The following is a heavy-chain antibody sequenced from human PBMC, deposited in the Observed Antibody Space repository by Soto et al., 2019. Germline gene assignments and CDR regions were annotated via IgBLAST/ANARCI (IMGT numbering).Heavy chain of an antibody. CDR3: ARMGRDGPQGRRPAPTG. CDR1: GGTFSSYA. J-gene: IGHJ4*02. V-gene: IGHV1-69*12. CDR2: IIPIFGTA. Sequence: QVQLVQSGAEVKKPGSSVKVSCKASGGTFSSYAISWVQQAPGQGLEWMGGIIPIFGTANYAQKFQGRVTITADESTSTAYMELSSLRSEDTAVYYCARMGRDGPQGRRPAPTGWGQGTLVTVSS. D-gene: IGHD3-9*01.